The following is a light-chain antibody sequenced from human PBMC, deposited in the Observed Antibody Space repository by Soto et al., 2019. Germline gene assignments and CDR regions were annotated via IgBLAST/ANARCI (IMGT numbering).Light chain of an antibody. Sequence: QSALTQPASVSGSPGQSIPISCTGTSSDVGGYNYVSWYQQHPGKAPKLMIYDVSNGTSGVSNRFSGSKSGNTASLTISGLQAEDEADYYCSSYSSSSRVVLGGGTKLTV. CDR3: SSYSSSSRVV. CDR2: DVS. V-gene: IGLV2-14*01. CDR1: SSDVGGYNY. J-gene: IGLJ2*01.